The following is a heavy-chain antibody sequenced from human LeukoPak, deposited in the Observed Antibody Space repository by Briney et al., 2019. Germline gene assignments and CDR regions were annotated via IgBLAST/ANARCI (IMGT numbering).Heavy chain of an antibody. CDR2: ISGSGGST. Sequence: GGSLRLSCAASGFTFSSYAMSWVRQAPGKGLEWVSAISGSGGSTYYADSVKGRFTISRDNSKNTLYLQMNSLRAEDTAVYYCAKLIGSPYYYYYMDVWGKGTTVTVSS. D-gene: IGHD3-16*02. V-gene: IGHV3-23*01. CDR3: AKLIGSPYYYYYMDV. J-gene: IGHJ6*03. CDR1: GFTFSSYA.